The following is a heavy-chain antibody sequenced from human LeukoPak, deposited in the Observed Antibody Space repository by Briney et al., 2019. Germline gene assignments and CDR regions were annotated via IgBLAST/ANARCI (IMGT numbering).Heavy chain of an antibody. Sequence: PSQTLSLTCTVSGGSISSGSYYWSWIRQPAGKGLEWIGRIYTSGSTNYNPSLKSRVTISVDTSKNQFSLKLSSVTAADTAAYYCARDRRLWYSSGWYYFDYWGQGTLVTVS. CDR2: IYTSGST. V-gene: IGHV4-61*02. J-gene: IGHJ4*02. D-gene: IGHD6-19*01. CDR3: ARDRRLWYSSGWYYFDY. CDR1: GGSISSGSYY.